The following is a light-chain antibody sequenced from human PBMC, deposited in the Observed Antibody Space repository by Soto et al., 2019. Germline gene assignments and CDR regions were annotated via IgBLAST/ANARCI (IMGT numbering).Light chain of an antibody. V-gene: IGKV3-20*01. J-gene: IGKJ1*01. CDR3: QQYGSSRWT. CDR2: AAS. Sequence: EIVLMQSPDTLSLFPGERATLSCRASQSVSSTYLAWYQQKPGQAPRPLISAASSRATGTPDRFSGSGSGTDFTLTISRLEPEDFAVYYCQQYGSSRWTFGQGTKVEIK. CDR1: QSVSSTY.